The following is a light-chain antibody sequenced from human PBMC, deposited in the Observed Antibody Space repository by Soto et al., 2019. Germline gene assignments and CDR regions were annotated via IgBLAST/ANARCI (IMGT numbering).Light chain of an antibody. CDR2: EVS. J-gene: IGLJ2*01. V-gene: IGLV2-14*01. Sequence: QSALTQPASVSGSPGQSITISCTGSSSDVGGYNYVSWYQQHPGKAPKLMIYEVSNRPSGISNRFSCSKSGNTASLTLSGLQAEDEADYYCSSYTSSSTLVFGGGTKVTVL. CDR3: SSYTSSSTLV. CDR1: SSDVGGYNY.